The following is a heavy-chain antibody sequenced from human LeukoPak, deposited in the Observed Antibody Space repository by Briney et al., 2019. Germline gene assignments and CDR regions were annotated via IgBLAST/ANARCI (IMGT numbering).Heavy chain of an antibody. J-gene: IGHJ6*03. Sequence: PGGSLRLSCAASGFTFSSYGMHWVRQAPGKGLEWVAVISYDGSNKYYADSVKSRFTISRDNSKNTLYLQMNSLRAEDTAVYYCAKEGSGWYYYYYMDVWGKGTTVTVSS. CDR2: ISYDGSNK. CDR1: GFTFSSYG. D-gene: IGHD6-19*01. CDR3: AKEGSGWYYYYYMDV. V-gene: IGHV3-30*18.